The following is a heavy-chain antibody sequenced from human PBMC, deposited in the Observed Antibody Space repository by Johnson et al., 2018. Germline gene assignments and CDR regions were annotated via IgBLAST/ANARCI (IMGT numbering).Heavy chain of an antibody. J-gene: IGHJ6*02. CDR3: AKDRLSGSGGGYYYGMDV. V-gene: IGHV3-30*18. Sequence: VQLLESGGGVVQPGRSLRLSCAAPGLTFNNYGMHWVRQAPGKGLEWVAVVSHDGSTKWYADSVQGRFTISRDNSKNTLYLQMNSLRGEDTAVYYCAKDRLSGSGGGYYYGMDVWGQGTTVTVSS. CDR1: GLTFNNYG. CDR2: VSHDGSTK. D-gene: IGHD2-15*01.